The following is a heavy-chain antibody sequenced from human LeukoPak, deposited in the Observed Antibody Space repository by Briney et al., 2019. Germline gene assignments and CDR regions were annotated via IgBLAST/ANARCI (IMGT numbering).Heavy chain of an antibody. CDR2: IYYSGST. J-gene: IGHJ4*02. D-gene: IGHD6-19*01. Sequence: SETLSLTCTVSGGSISSYCWSWIRQPPGKGLEWIGYIYYSGSTNYNPSLKSRVTISVDTSKNQFSLKLTSVTAADTAVYYCARDGSGTGWYAADYWGQGTLVTVSS. CDR1: GGSISSYC. CDR3: ARDGSGTGWYAADY. V-gene: IGHV4-59*01.